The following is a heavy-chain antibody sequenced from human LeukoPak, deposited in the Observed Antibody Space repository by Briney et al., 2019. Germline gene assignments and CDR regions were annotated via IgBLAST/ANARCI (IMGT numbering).Heavy chain of an antibody. Sequence: GGSLRLSCAASGFTFSSYWMHWVRQAPGKGLVWVSRINSDGSSTSYADSVKGRFTISRDNAMNTLYLQMNSLRAEDTAVYYCARESPGYYYDSSGYYPDYWGQGTLVTVSS. CDR3: ARESPGYYYDSSGYYPDY. CDR1: GFTFSSYW. V-gene: IGHV3-74*01. J-gene: IGHJ4*02. CDR2: INSDGSST. D-gene: IGHD3-22*01.